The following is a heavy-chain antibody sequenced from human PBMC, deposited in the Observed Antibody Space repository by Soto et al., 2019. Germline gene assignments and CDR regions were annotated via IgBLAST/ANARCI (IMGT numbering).Heavy chain of an antibody. CDR2: INPNSGGT. V-gene: IGHV1-2*04. CDR1: GYTFTGYY. CDR3: ARGGGCSGGSCYSGVKDAFDI. Sequence: GASVKVSCKASGYTFTGYYMHWVRQAPGQGLEWMGWINPNSGGTNYAQKFQGWVTMTRDTSISTAYMELSRLRSDDTAVYYCARGGGCSGGSCYSGVKDAFDIWGQGTMVPVSS. J-gene: IGHJ3*02. D-gene: IGHD2-15*01.